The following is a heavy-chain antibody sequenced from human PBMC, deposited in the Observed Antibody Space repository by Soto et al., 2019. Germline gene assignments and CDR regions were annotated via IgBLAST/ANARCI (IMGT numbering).Heavy chain of an antibody. CDR1: GFPFSRYD. V-gene: IGHV3-33*06. CDR2: LWFDGSNE. Sequence: GGSLRLSCAASGFPFSRYDMHWVRQSPGKGLEWVAVLWFDGSNEYCADSVQGRFTISRDNSKNTLYLQMDSLRAEDTAVYYCAKVLYASESFDSEEAPYGMDVWGQGTTVTVSS. CDR3: AKVLYASESFDSEEAPYGMDV. D-gene: IGHD3-10*01. J-gene: IGHJ6*02.